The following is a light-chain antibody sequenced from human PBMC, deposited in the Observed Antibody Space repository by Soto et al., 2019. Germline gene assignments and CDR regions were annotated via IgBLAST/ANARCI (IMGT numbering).Light chain of an antibody. J-gene: IGKJ3*01. CDR2: GAS. CDR1: QTISSNY. CDR3: QQYGASPQFT. V-gene: IGKV3-20*01. Sequence: EIVLTQSPGTLSLSPGERATLSCRASQTISSNYLAWYQQKPGHPPRLLIYGASARATGIPDRFSGSGSGTDFTLTISGLETEDFAVYYCQQYGASPQFTFGPGTKVD.